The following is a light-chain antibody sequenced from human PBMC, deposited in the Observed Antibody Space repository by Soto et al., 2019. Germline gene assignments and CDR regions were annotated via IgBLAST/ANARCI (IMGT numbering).Light chain of an antibody. CDR1: SSNIGAGYD. CDR2: GNS. Sequence: QSVLTQPPSVSGAPGQRVTISCTGSSSNIGAGYDVHWYQQLPGTAPKLLIYGNSNRPSGVPDRFSGSKSGTSASLAITGLQAEDEADYYCQSYGSSLHVVFGGGTKVTVL. V-gene: IGLV1-40*01. CDR3: QSYGSSLHVV. J-gene: IGLJ2*01.